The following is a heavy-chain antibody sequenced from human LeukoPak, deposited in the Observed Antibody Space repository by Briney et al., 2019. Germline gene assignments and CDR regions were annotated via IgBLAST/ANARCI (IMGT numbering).Heavy chain of an antibody. V-gene: IGHV1-69*13. D-gene: IGHD2-2*01. CDR1: GGSFTNYA. J-gene: IGHJ4*02. CDR2: IVPMFTTS. Sequence: ASVKVSCKASGGSFTNYAVSWLRQAPGHGLEWMGAIVPMFTTSDYAQKFRDRVTITADESTSTVYMDLRRLTYEDTAIYYCARVKESAPVAAAIPYFFDRWGQGTLVTVSS. CDR3: ARVKESAPVAAAIPYFFDR.